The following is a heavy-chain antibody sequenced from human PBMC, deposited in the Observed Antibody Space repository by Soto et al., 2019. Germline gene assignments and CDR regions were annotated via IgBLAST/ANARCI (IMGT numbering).Heavy chain of an antibody. J-gene: IGHJ5*02. CDR3: ARSISSSWYEDWFDP. D-gene: IGHD6-13*01. CDR2: VYYSGST. V-gene: IGHV4-59*12. Sequence: SETLSLTCTVSGGSISTYYWSWIRQPPGKGLEWIGYVYYSGSTNYNPSLKSRVTISVDTSKNQFSLKLSSVTAADTAVYYCARSISSSWYEDWFDPWGQGTLVTVSS. CDR1: GGSISTYY.